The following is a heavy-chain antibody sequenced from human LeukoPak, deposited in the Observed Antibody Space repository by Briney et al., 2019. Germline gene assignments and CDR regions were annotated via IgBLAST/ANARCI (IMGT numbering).Heavy chain of an antibody. D-gene: IGHD3-9*01. CDR3: ARVTGQQRSNILRGHAFDV. V-gene: IGHV1-18*01. CDR1: GYTFTSYG. CDR2: ISVYNGNT. J-gene: IGHJ3*01. Sequence: ASVKVSCKASGYTFTSYGISWVRQAPGQGLEWMGWISVYNGNTNYAQKLQGRVTMTTDTSTSTVYMELRSLRSDDTAVYYCARVTGQQRSNILRGHAFDVWGQGTKVTVSA.